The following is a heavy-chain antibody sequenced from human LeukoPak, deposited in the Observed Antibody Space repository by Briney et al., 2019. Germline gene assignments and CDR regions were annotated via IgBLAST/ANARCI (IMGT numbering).Heavy chain of an antibody. CDR2: ISYSGTT. CDR3: ARAAWRGSNSRDAFDI. CDR1: GGSISSGGDY. V-gene: IGHV4-31*03. D-gene: IGHD4-23*01. Sequence: SETLSLTCTVSGGSISSGGDYWSWIRQHPGKGLDWIGYISYSGTTYYSPSLQSRITISLDTSKNQFSLELSSVTAADTAVYYCARAAWRGSNSRDAFDIWGLGTVVTVSS. J-gene: IGHJ3*02.